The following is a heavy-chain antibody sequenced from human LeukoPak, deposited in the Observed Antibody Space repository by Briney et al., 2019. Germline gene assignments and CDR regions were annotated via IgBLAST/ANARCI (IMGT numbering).Heavy chain of an antibody. J-gene: IGHJ4*02. D-gene: IGHD1-26*01. Sequence: PSETLCLTCSVSGGSISSYYWSWIRQPPGKGLEWIGYIYYSGSTNYNPSLKSRVTISVDTSKNQFSLKLSSVTAADTAVYYCARALSGSYLDFDFWGQGTLVTVSS. V-gene: IGHV4-59*12. CDR3: ARALSGSYLDFDF. CDR2: IYYSGST. CDR1: GGSISSYY.